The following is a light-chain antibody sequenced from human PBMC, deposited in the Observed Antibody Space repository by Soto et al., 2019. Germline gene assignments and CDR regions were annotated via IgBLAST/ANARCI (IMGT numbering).Light chain of an antibody. Sequence: DIVMTQSPDSLAVSLGERATINCKSSQSVLYSSNNKNYLAWYQQKPGQPPKLLIYWASTREFGVPDRFSGSGSGTDFTLTINSLQAEDVELYYCQQYYSTPSFGPGTRVDIK. CDR2: WAS. CDR1: QSVLYSSNNKNY. CDR3: QQYYSTPS. V-gene: IGKV4-1*01. J-gene: IGKJ3*01.